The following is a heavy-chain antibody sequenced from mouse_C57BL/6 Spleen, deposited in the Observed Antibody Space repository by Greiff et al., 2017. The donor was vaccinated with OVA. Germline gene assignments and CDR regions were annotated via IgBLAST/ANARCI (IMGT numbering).Heavy chain of an antibody. J-gene: IGHJ3*01. CDR1: GYTFTSYW. CDR2: IDPSDSET. D-gene: IGHD1-1*01. CDR3: ARHYGSSSWFAY. V-gene: IGHV1-52*01. Sequence: VQLQQPGAELVRPGSSVKLSCKASGYTFTSYWMHWVKQRPIQGLEWIGNIDPSDSETHYNQKFKDKATLTVDKSSSTAYMQLSSLTSEDSAVYYCARHYGSSSWFAYWGQGTLVTVSA.